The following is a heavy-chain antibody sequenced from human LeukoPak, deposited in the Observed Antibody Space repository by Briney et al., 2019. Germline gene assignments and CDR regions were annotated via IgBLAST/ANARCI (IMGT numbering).Heavy chain of an antibody. CDR3: ARVYSSSSGYFDY. V-gene: IGHV3-9*01. CDR1: GFTFDDYA. D-gene: IGHD6-6*01. Sequence: PGRSLRLSCAASGFTFDDYAMHWVRQAPGKGLEWVSGISWNSGSIGYADSVKGRFTISRDNAKNSLYLQMNSLRAEDTALCYCARVYSSSSGYFDYWGQGTLVTVSS. J-gene: IGHJ4*02. CDR2: ISWNSGSI.